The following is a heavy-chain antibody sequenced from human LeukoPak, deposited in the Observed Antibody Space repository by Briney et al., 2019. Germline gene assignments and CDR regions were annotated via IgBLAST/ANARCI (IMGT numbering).Heavy chain of an antibody. CDR3: AKASGYCSGTSCSIGWFDH. J-gene: IGHJ5*02. CDR2: IRGSGGST. D-gene: IGHD2-2*01. Sequence: GVSLRLSCAASGFTFSSYSMNWVRQAPGKGLEWVSTIRGSGGSTYSADSVKGRFTISRYNSKNTLYLQMNSLRAGDTAVYLCAKASGYCSGTSCSIGWFDHWGQGTLVTVSS. V-gene: IGHV3-23*01. CDR1: GFTFSSYS.